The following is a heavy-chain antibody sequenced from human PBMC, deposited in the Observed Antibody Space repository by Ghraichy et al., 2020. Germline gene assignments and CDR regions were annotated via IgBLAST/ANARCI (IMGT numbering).Heavy chain of an antibody. CDR3: ARQGDWRTDNWFDP. V-gene: IGHV4-4*09. CDR1: GGSIISYY. J-gene: IGHJ5*02. Sequence: ETLSLTCTVSGGSIISYYWSWIRQPPGKGLEWIGYIYTSGSTNYNPSLKSRVTISVDTSKNQFSLKLSSVTAADTAVYYCARQGDWRTDNWFDPWGQGTLVTVSS. CDR2: IYTSGST. D-gene: IGHD3-9*01.